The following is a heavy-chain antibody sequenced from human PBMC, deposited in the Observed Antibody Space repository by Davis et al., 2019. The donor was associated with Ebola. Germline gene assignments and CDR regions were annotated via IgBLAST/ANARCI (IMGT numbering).Heavy chain of an antibody. J-gene: IGHJ5*02. Sequence: LRLSCAVSGGSISSGGYSWSWIRQPPGKGLEWIGYIYHSGSTYYNPSLKSRVTISVDTSKNQFSLKLSSVTAADTAVYYCARHDYDFWSGYYGENWFDPWGQGTLVTVSS. D-gene: IGHD3-3*01. V-gene: IGHV4-30-2*01. CDR1: GGSISSGGYS. CDR2: IYHSGST. CDR3: ARHDYDFWSGYYGENWFDP.